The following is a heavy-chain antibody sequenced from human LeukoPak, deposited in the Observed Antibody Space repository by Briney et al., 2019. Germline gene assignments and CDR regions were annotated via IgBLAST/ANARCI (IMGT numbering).Heavy chain of an antibody. D-gene: IGHD1-1*01. CDR2: IYYSGNT. J-gene: IGHJ3*02. Sequence: PSQTLSLTCTVSGGSINSSYWSWIRQPPGKGLEWIGYIYYSGNTNYTPFLKSRVAISVDTSNTQLSLKLGSVTAADTAVYYCARHRAPGTRHAFDIWGQGTMVTVSS. CDR3: ARHRAPGTRHAFDI. V-gene: IGHV4-59*08. CDR1: GGSINSSY.